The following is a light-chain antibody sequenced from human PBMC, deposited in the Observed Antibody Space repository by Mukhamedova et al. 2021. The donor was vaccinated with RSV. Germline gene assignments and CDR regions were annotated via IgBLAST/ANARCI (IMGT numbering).Light chain of an antibody. V-gene: IGLV3-21*04. CDR2: HDS. Sequence: CGGNNIGSLSVYWYQQKTGQAPALVIYHDSDRPSGISERFSGSTSRHTATLTITRVEAGDEADYYCQVWDDPNEQFVFGSGTKV. J-gene: IGLJ1*01. CDR1: NIGSLS. CDR3: QVWDDPNEQFV.